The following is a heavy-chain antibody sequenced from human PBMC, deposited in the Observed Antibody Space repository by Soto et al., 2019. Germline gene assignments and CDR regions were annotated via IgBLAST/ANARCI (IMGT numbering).Heavy chain of an antibody. V-gene: IGHV1-69*13. CDR3: ARTRGITGTTDYFDY. CDR1: GGTFSIYA. D-gene: IGHD1-7*01. J-gene: IGHJ4*02. Sequence: SVKVSCKASGGTFSIYAISCVRQSPLQGLDWMGGIIPIFGTANYAQKFQGRVTITADESTSTAYMELSSLRSEDTAVYYCARTRGITGTTDYFDYWGQGTLVTVSS. CDR2: IIPIFGTA.